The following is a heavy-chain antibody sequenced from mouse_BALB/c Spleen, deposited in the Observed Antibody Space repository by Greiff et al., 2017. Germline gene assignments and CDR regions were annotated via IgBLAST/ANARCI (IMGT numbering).Heavy chain of an antibody. D-gene: IGHD1-2*01. Sequence: EVQGVESGGGLVQPGGSRKLSCAASGFTFSSFGMHWVRQAPEKGLEWVAYISSGSSTIYYADTVKGRFTISRDNPKNTLFLQMTSLRSEDTAMYYCAREGITTAVDYWGQGTTLTVSS. V-gene: IGHV5-17*02. J-gene: IGHJ2*01. CDR1: GFTFSSFG. CDR2: ISSGSSTI. CDR3: AREGITTAVDY.